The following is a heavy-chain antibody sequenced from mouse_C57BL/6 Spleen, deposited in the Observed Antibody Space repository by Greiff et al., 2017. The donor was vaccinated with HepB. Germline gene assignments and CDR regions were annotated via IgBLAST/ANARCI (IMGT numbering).Heavy chain of an antibody. CDR3: ATPSGNYVGGFAY. V-gene: IGHV1-69*01. J-gene: IGHJ3*01. Sequence: QVQLQQPGAELVMPGASVKLSCKASGYTFTSYWMHWVKQRPGQGLEWIGEIDPSDSYTNYNQKFKGKSTLTVDKSSSTAYMQLSSLTSEDSAVYYCATPSGNYVGGFAYWGQGTLVTVSA. CDR1: GYTFTSYW. CDR2: IDPSDSYT. D-gene: IGHD2-1*01.